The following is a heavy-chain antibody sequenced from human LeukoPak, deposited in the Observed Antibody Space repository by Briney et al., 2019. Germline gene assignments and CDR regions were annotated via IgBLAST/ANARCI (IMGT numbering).Heavy chain of an antibody. CDR1: GFTFSSYA. V-gene: IGHV3-23*01. J-gene: IGHJ4*02. CDR2: ISGSGGST. Sequence: GGSLRLSCAASGFTFSSYAMSWVRQAPGKGLEWVSAISGSGGSTYYADSVKGRFTISRDNSKNTLYLQMNSLRAEDTAVYFCASHAHDYDSSGYFDSWGQGALVTVSS. D-gene: IGHD3-22*01. CDR3: ASHAHDYDSSGYFDS.